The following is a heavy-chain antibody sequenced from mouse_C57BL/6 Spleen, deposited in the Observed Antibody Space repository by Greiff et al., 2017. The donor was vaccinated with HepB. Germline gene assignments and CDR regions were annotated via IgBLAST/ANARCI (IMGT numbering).Heavy chain of an antibody. Sequence: QVQLQQSGPELVKPGASVKISCKASGYAFSSSWMNWVKQRPGKGLEWIGRIYPGDGDTNYNGKFKGKATLTADKSSSTAYMQLSSLTSEDSAVYFCARGGITTVVATGNFDYWGQGTTLTVSS. CDR1: GYAFSSSW. V-gene: IGHV1-82*01. CDR3: ARGGITTVVATGNFDY. D-gene: IGHD1-1*01. J-gene: IGHJ2*01. CDR2: IYPGDGDT.